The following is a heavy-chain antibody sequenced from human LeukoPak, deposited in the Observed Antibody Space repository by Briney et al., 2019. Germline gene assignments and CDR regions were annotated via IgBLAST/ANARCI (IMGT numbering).Heavy chain of an antibody. D-gene: IGHD6-19*01. CDR1: GFTFTISA. V-gene: IGHV1-58*02. Sequence: GASVTVSFTGAGFTFTISAMQWGRQARGQRQEWIGWMVVGSGNTNYSQKFQERGAITRDMSTSTAYMELSSLRSEDTAVYYCAAESSGYNYWGQGTLVTVSS. J-gene: IGHJ4*02. CDR3: AAESSGYNY. CDR2: MVVGSGNT.